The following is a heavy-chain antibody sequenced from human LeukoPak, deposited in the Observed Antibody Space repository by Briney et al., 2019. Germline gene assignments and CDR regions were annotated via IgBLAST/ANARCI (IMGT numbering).Heavy chain of an antibody. J-gene: IGHJ4*02. CDR3: ARGPSQWLAFDY. CDR2: IYYSGST. CDR1: GGSISSYY. Sequence: SETLSLTCTVSGGSISSYYWSWIRQPPGKGLEWIGSIYYSGSTYYNPSLKSRVTISVDTSKNQFSLKLSSVTAADTAVYYCARGPSQWLAFDYWGQGTLVTVSS. V-gene: IGHV4-39*07. D-gene: IGHD6-19*01.